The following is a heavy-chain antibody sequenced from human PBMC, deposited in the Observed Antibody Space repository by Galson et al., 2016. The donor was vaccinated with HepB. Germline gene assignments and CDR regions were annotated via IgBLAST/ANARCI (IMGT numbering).Heavy chain of an antibody. J-gene: IGHJ5*02. CDR1: GGTFSSYT. CDR3: ARQGLAARGWFDP. V-gene: IGHV1-69*06. CDR2: IIPIFDTA. D-gene: IGHD6-19*01. Sequence: SVKVSCKASGGTFSSYTISWVRQAPGQGLEWMGGIIPIFDTANYAQKFQGRVTITADKSTSTAYMELSSLRSEDKAVYYCARQGLAARGWFDPWGQGTLVTVSS.